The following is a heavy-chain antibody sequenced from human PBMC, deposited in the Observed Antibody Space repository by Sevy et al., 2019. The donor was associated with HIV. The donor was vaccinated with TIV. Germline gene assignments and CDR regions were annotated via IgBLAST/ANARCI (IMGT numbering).Heavy chain of an antibody. CDR1: GFTFSSYW. D-gene: IGHD3-16*01. CDR2: IKQDGSAK. V-gene: IGHV3-7*03. J-gene: IGHJ6*02. CDR3: ARDWAVTYYYYYGMDV. Sequence: GGSLRLSCAASGFTFSSYWMSWVRQAPGKGLEWVANIKQDGSAKYYVDSVKGRFTISRDNAKNSLYLQMNSLRAEDTAVYYCARDWAVTYYYYYGMDVWGQGTTVTVSS.